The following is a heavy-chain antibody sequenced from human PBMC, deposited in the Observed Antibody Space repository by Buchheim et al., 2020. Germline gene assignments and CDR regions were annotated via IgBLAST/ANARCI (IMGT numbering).Heavy chain of an antibody. Sequence: EAQLLESGGGLVQPGGSLRLSCAVSGFTFSNSAMTWVRQAPGKGLEWVSAISRSGDTTYYADSVMGRFTISSDTSKNTLYLQMNSLRVDDTAVYYCAKEEVPNDYWGLGT. V-gene: IGHV3-23*01. CDR2: ISRSGDTT. CDR3: AKEEVPNDY. J-gene: IGHJ4*02. CDR1: GFTFSNSA.